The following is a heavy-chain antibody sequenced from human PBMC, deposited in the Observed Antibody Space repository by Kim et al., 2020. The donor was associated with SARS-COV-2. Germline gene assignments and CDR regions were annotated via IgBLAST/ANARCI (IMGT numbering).Heavy chain of an antibody. CDR2: TYYSRST. Sequence: SETLSLTCTVSGGSISSGGYYWNWIRQHPGKALAWIGYTYYSRSTYHNPSLRSRVPMSLDTSKNQFSLRLDFVIAAATASYYCMRLDCNSGTCYAYNCF. CDR1: GGSISSGGYY. CDR3: MRLDCNSGTCYAYNCF. J-gene: IGHJ5*01. V-gene: IGHV4-31*03. D-gene: IGHD2-15*01.